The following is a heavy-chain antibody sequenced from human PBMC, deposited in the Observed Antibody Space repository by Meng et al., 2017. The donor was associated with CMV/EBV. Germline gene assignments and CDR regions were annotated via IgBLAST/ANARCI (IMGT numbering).Heavy chain of an antibody. CDR2: INPSGGST. CDR1: GYTFTSYY. D-gene: IGHD3-22*01. J-gene: IGHJ6*02. Sequence: ASVKVSCKASGYTFTSYYMHWVRQAPGQGLEWMGIINPSGGSTSYAQKFQGRVTITRDTSTSTVYMELSSLRSEDTAVYYCARTAVPPYYYDSSGYSMDVWGQGTTVTVSS. V-gene: IGHV1-46*01. CDR3: ARTAVPPYYYDSSGYSMDV.